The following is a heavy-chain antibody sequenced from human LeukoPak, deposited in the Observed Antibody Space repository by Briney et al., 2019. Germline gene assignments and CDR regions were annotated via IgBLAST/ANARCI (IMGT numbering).Heavy chain of an antibody. Sequence: PSETLSLTCTVSGGSISNYYWSWIRQPPGKGLEWVEYIYYTGSTNYNPSLKSRVTISVDTSKDQFSLKLSSVTAADTAVYYCARHPLSGDYAPFDPWGQGTLVTVSS. D-gene: IGHD4-17*01. CDR1: GGSISNYY. J-gene: IGHJ5*02. CDR2: IYYTGST. V-gene: IGHV4-59*08. CDR3: ARHPLSGDYAPFDP.